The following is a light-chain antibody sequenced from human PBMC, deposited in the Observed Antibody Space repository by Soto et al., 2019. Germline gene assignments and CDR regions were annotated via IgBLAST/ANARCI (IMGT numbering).Light chain of an antibody. V-gene: IGKV3-11*01. CDR3: QQRGT. Sequence: EIVLTQSPATRSLSPGERATLSCRASQSVSSYLAWYQQKPGQAPRLLIYDASNRATGIPARFSGSGSGTDFTLTISSLEPEDFAVYYCQQRGTFGQGTKVDIK. J-gene: IGKJ1*01. CDR2: DAS. CDR1: QSVSSY.